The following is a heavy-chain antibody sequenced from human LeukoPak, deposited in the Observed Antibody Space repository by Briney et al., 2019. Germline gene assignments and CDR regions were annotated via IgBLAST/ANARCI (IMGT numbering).Heavy chain of an antibody. D-gene: IGHD2-15*01. J-gene: IGHJ3*02. CDR2: IKQDGSEK. V-gene: IGHV3-7*01. CDR3: ARDPHEWWSNPYAFDI. Sequence: GGSLRLSCAASGFTFSSYWMSWVRQAPGKGLEWVANIKQDGSEKYYVDSVKGRFTISRDNAKNSLYLQMNSLRAGDTAVYYCARDPHEWWSNPYAFDIWGQGTMVTVSS. CDR1: GFTFSSYW.